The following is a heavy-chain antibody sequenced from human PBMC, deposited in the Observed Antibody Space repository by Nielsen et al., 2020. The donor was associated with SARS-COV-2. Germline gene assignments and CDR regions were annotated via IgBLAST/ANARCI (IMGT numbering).Heavy chain of an antibody. Sequence: SETLSLTCAVSGGSISSADYYWSWIRQTPGKGLEWIGYISSSGSTYYNSSLKSRLTISVDASKNQFSMNLRSVTAADTAVYYCARGKSDNNDLEWWFDPWGQGTLVTVSS. V-gene: IGHV4-30-4*01. CDR2: ISSSGST. CDR1: GGSISSADYY. D-gene: IGHD3-3*01. J-gene: IGHJ5*02. CDR3: ARGKSDNNDLEWWFDP.